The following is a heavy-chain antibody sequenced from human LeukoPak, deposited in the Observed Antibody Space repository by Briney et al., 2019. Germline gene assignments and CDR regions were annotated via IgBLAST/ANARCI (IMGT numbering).Heavy chain of an antibody. CDR2: ISSSSSYI. D-gene: IGHD6-13*01. CDR1: GFTFSSYS. J-gene: IGHJ5*02. V-gene: IGHV3-21*01. Sequence: PGGSLRLSCAASGFTFSSYSMNWVRQAPGKGLEWVSSISSSSSYIYHADSVKGRFTISRDNAKNSLYLQMNSLRAEDTAVYYCARDRGIAAAGTGPNWFDPWGQGTLVTVSS. CDR3: ARDRGIAAAGTGPNWFDP.